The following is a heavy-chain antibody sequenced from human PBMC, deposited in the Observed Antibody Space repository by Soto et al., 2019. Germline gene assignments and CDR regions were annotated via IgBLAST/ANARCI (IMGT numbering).Heavy chain of an antibody. V-gene: IGHV4-61*03. CDR3: ARAGAFGDTLMVVFH. Sequence: QVHLQESGPGLVRPSETLSLTCTVSGDSVGSGSYYWTWVRQPPGKGLEFVGHIYHTGSTNYNPSLMNRLTLAVDTSKNHFSLRLSSVTAADTAMYYCARAGAFGDTLMVVFHWGQGVLATVSS. CDR1: GDSVGSGSYY. J-gene: IGHJ4*02. D-gene: IGHD2-8*01. CDR2: IYHTGST.